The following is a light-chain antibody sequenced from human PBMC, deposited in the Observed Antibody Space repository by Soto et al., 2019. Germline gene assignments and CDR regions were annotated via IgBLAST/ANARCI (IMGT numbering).Light chain of an antibody. CDR1: ESVKSW. V-gene: IGKV1-5*03. Sequence: DIRMTQSPSTLSASVGDRVTITCRASESVKSWLAWYQQKPGKTPRLLIYDASTLESGVPSRFSGGGSGTEFTLSISSTQRDDIATYYCQQYNTKSHAFGQGTKVENK. CDR2: DAS. CDR3: QQYNTKSHA. J-gene: IGKJ1*01.